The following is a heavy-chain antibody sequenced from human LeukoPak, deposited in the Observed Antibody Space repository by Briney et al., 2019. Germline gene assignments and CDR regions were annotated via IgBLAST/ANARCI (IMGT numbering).Heavy chain of an antibody. J-gene: IGHJ6*03. Sequence: GGSLRLSCAASGFTFSSYGMSWVRQAPGKGLEWVSAIGGSGGSTYYADSVKGRFTISRDNFKNTLYLQMNNLRAEDTAVYYCARAYDSSGYCSHYYYMDVWGKGTTVTVSS. CDR3: ARAYDSSGYCSHYYYMDV. V-gene: IGHV3-23*01. CDR1: GFTFSSYG. D-gene: IGHD3-22*01. CDR2: IGGSGGST.